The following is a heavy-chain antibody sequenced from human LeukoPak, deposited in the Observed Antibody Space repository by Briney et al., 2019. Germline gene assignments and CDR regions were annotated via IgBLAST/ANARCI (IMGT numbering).Heavy chain of an antibody. CDR1: GFTFSSYA. V-gene: IGHV3-23*01. CDR3: VRGYSFGPYGMDV. J-gene: IGHJ6*02. CDR2: ISGSGDST. Sequence: GGSLRLSCAASGFTFSSYAMNWVRQAPGKGLEWVSTISGSGDSTYYADSVKGRFTISRDNSKNTLYLQMSSLRAEDTAVYFCVRGYSFGPYGMDVWGQGTTATVSS. D-gene: IGHD2-15*01.